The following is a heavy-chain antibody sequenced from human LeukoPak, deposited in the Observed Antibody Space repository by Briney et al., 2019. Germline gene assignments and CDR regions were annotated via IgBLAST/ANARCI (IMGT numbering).Heavy chain of an antibody. CDR1: RFIFTDYY. CDR2: INSTSSVI. J-gene: IGHJ4*02. Sequence: PGGSLRLSCAASRFIFTDYYMSWIRQSPGKGLEWVAYINSTSSVIHYTDSVRGRFTISRDNAKNSVFLQMDSLRAEDTAVYHCARLSGWSYHFDHWGPGILVTVPS. V-gene: IGHV3-11*01. D-gene: IGHD2-15*01. CDR3: ARLSGWSYHFDH.